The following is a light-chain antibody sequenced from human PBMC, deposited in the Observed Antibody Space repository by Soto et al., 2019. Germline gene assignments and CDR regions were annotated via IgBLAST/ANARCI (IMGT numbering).Light chain of an antibody. J-gene: IGKJ1*01. CDR2: AVS. CDR1: QYIGHY. V-gene: IGKV1-17*01. Sequence: DIQMTQSPSSLSASVGERVTITCRASQYIGHYLGWYQQKPGKPPKRLIYAVSNLQSGVPSRFSGSAYVTDFTLTINSLQPEDFATYFCLQHYDYSWTFGQGTKVEIK. CDR3: LQHYDYSWT.